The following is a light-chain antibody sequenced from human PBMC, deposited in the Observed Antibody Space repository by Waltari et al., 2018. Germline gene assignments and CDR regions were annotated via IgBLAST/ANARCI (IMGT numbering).Light chain of an antibody. CDR3: AAWDDSLNGAV. Sequence: QSVLTQPPSASGTPGQRVTISCSGSSSNIGRNTVTWYQQLPGTAPKLLLHTNNRPPSGVPDRFSGSKSGTSASLAISGLQSEDETDYYCAAWDDSLNGAVFGGGTKLTVL. CDR2: TNN. CDR1: SSNIGRNT. V-gene: IGLV1-44*01. J-gene: IGLJ2*01.